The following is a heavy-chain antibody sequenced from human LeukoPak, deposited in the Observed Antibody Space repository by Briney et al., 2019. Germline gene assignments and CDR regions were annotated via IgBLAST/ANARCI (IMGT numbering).Heavy chain of an antibody. CDR1: AFPFSSFS. V-gene: IGHV3-74*01. CDR3: ARELETQQLVSWNDGYGY. Sequence: GGSLRLTCATPAFPFSSFSMNCVRQAPRTRLTWVLRINTVGSRTSYTNSVNGRFTISRHNTKNTLYLQMNNLRAEDTDVYYCARELETQQLVSWNDGYGYWGQGTLVTVSS. D-gene: IGHD6-13*01. J-gene: IGHJ4*02. CDR2: INTVGSRT.